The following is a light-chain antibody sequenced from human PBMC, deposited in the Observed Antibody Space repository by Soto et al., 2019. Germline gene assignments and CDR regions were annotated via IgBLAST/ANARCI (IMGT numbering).Light chain of an antibody. CDR3: QQRSNWLALT. CDR2: DAS. Sequence: EIVLTQSPATLSLSPGERATLSCRASQSVSSYLAWYQQKPGQAPRLLIYDASNRATGIPARFSGSGSGTDFTLTISSLEPEDFVVYYCQQRSNWLALTFGGGTKVEIK. CDR1: QSVSSY. J-gene: IGKJ4*01. V-gene: IGKV3-11*01.